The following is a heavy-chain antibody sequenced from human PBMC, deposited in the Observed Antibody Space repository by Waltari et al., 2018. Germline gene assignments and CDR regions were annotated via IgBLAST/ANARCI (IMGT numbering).Heavy chain of an antibody. CDR2: INPSGGST. J-gene: IGHJ4*02. Sequence: QVQLVQSGAEVKKPGASVKVSCKASGYTFTSYYMHWVRQAPGQGLEGMGIINPSGGSTSYAQKFQGRDTISVDTSKNQFSLKLSSVTAADTAVYYCARLEQQPQYYFDYWGQGTLVTVSS. CDR1: GYTFTSYY. V-gene: IGHV1-46*01. CDR3: ARLEQQPQYYFDY. D-gene: IGHD6-13*01.